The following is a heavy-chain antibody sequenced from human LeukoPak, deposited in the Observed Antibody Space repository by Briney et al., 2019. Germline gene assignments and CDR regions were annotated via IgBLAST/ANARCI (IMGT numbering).Heavy chain of an antibody. D-gene: IGHD3-16*01. Sequence: PGRSLRLSCAASGFTFDDYAMHWVWQAPGKGLEWVSGISWNSGSIGYADSVKGRFTISRDNAKNSLYLQMNSLRAEDMALYYCAKGGLDDAFDIWGQGTMVTVSS. CDR1: GFTFDDYA. CDR3: AKGGLDDAFDI. J-gene: IGHJ3*02. V-gene: IGHV3-9*03. CDR2: ISWNSGSI.